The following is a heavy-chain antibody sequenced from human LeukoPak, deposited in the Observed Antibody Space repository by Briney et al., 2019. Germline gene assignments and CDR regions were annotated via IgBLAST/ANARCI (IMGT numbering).Heavy chain of an antibody. CDR2: IMPMFGTT. Sequence: GASVKVSCKASGGTFRSYVTSWVRQAPGQGLEWMGAIMPMFGTTNYAQNFQGRITITADESTTTVYMELSSLRSEDTAVYYCARDTAMLRYHIDYWGQGTLVTVSS. CDR1: GGTFRSYV. CDR3: ARDTAMLRYHIDY. D-gene: IGHD5-18*01. V-gene: IGHV1-69*13. J-gene: IGHJ4*02.